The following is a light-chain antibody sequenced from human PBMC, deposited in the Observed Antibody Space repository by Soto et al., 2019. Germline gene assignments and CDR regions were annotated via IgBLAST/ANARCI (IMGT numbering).Light chain of an antibody. CDR1: QGVSSK. CDR2: GAS. J-gene: IGKJ4*01. Sequence: TVMTQSPVTLSVSPGERATLSCRASQGVSSKLAWYQQKRCQAPRLLIYGASTRATGIPARFSGSGSETGFTLTISSLQSEDFADYYCQQYNNWPPLFGGGTKVEIK. V-gene: IGKV3D-15*01. CDR3: QQYNNWPPL.